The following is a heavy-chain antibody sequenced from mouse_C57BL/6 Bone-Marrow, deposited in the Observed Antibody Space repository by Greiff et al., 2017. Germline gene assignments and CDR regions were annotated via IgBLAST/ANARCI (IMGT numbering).Heavy chain of an antibody. CDR2: IDPETGGT. CDR1: GYTFTDYE. J-gene: IGHJ3*01. D-gene: IGHD1-1*01. Sequence: LQESGAELVRPGASVTLSCKASGYTFTDYEMHWVKQTPVHGLEWIGAIDPETGGTAYNQKFKGKAILTADKSSSTAYVELRSLTSEDSAVYYCTRHYGRSWFAYWGQGTLVTVSA. V-gene: IGHV1-15*01. CDR3: TRHYGRSWFAY.